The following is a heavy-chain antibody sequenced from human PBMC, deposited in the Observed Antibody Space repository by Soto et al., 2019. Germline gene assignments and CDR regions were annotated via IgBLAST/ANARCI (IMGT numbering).Heavy chain of an antibody. V-gene: IGHV3-30-3*01. CDR3: ARGEAYYYDSSGYYQTHY. D-gene: IGHD3-22*01. CDR2: ITYDGSNK. Sequence: QVQLVESGGGVVQPGRSLRLSCAASGFTFSSYAMHWVRQAPGKGLEWVAVITYDGSNKYYADSVKGRFTISRDNSKNTLYLQMNSLRAEDTAVYYCARGEAYYYDSSGYYQTHYWGQGTLVTVSS. J-gene: IGHJ4*02. CDR1: GFTFSSYA.